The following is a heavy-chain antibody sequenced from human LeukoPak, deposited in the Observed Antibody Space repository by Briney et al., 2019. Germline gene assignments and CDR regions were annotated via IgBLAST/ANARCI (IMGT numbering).Heavy chain of an antibody. CDR3: AGAGRGFTYGYSDS. Sequence: GGSLRLSCEASGFSFSDYYMTWIRQAPGKGLEWVSYISPSGSTIGNADSVKGRFTISRDNTRNSLYLQMSSLRAGDTAVYYCAGAGRGFTYGYSDSWGQGTLVTVSS. CDR2: ISPSGSTI. D-gene: IGHD2-8*01. CDR1: GFSFSDYY. V-gene: IGHV3-11*01. J-gene: IGHJ4*02.